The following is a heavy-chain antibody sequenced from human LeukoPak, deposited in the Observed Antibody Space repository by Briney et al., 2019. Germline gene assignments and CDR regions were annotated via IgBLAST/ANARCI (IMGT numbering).Heavy chain of an antibody. D-gene: IGHD2-2*01. V-gene: IGHV4-59*01. Sequence: SETLSLTCTVSGGSISSYYWSWIRQPPGKGLEWIGYIYYSGSTNYNPSLKSRVTISVDTSKNQFSLKLSSVTAADTVVYYCAREERYCSSTSCLNWFDPWGQGTLVTVSS. CDR1: GGSISSYY. J-gene: IGHJ5*02. CDR3: AREERYCSSTSCLNWFDP. CDR2: IYYSGST.